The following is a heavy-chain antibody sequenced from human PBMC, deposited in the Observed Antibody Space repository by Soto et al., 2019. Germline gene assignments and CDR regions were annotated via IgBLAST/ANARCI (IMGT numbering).Heavy chain of an antibody. CDR2: INDDGIST. D-gene: IGHD1-1*01. CDR1: GFPFSMYW. V-gene: IGHV3-74*01. Sequence: PGESLKISWAASGFPFSMYWMHWVRQVPGKGPEWVSRINDDGISTNYADSVKGRFTISRDNAKNTLYLQMNALRVEDTAVYYCTRGPRSTSTGTGAFWGQGTLVTVSS. J-gene: IGHJ4*02. CDR3: TRGPRSTSTGTGAF.